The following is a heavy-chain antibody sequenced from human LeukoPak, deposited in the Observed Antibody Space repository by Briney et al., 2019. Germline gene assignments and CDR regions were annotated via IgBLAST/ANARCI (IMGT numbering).Heavy chain of an antibody. J-gene: IGHJ4*02. CDR3: ARDPTSNTYGDYFFDY. V-gene: IGHV3-33*01. D-gene: IGHD4-17*01. CDR1: GFTFSSYG. Sequence: GGSLGLSCAASGFTFSSYGMHWVRQAPGKGLEWVAFIWSDGTNKFYADSVKVRFTISRDNSRNTLFLQMNSLRAEDTAVYYCARDPTSNTYGDYFFDYWGQGTLVTVSS. CDR2: IWSDGTNK.